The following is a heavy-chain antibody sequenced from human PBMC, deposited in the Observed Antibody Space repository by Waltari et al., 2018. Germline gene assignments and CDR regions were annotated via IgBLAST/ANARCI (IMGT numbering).Heavy chain of an antibody. Sequence: EVQLVESGGGLVQPGGSLRLSCAASGLPFSRFWRTWVRQAPGKGLEWVANINEDGSEKHYVDSVKGRFTISRDNAKNSLFLQMNSLRADDTAVYYCASGGHVDYCGQGTLVTVSS. J-gene: IGHJ4*02. CDR3: ASGGHVDY. CDR2: INEDGSEK. CDR1: GLPFSRFW. V-gene: IGHV3-7*01.